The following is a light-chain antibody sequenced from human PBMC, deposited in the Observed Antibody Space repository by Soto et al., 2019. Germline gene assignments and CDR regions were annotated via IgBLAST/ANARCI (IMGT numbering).Light chain of an antibody. Sequence: EIVLTQSPCTLSLSPAERATHSCSPTQRISSSYLAWYQQRTGQDLRLLIDGASNRATCIPYRFGGSGSGTDFNRTSSRLEAEELAVYYCQQYGHSPLYSFGQGTKGDIK. J-gene: IGKJ2*03. CDR2: GAS. CDR1: QRISSSY. CDR3: QQYGHSPLYS. V-gene: IGKV3-20*01.